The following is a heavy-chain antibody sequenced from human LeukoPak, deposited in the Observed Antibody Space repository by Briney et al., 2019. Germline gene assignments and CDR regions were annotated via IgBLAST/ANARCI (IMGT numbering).Heavy chain of an antibody. CDR2: ISSSSSAK. D-gene: IGHD2-15*01. J-gene: IGHJ4*02. Sequence: GGSLRLSCAASGFTLSSYSMTWVRQAPGKGLEWVSHISSSSSAKYYADSVKGRFTISRDNAKNSLYLQMNSLRAEDTAVYYCARGWSVPGYWGQGTLVTVSS. CDR3: ARGWSVPGY. V-gene: IGHV3-48*04. CDR1: GFTLSSYS.